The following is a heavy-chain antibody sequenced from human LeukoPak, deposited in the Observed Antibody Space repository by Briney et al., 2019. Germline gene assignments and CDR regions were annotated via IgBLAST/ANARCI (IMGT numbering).Heavy chain of an antibody. D-gene: IGHD2-15*01. Sequence: SETLSLTCSVSGGSISSSSYYWGWIRQPPEKGLEWIGSIYYIGTTYYNPSLKSRVTISVDTSKNQFSLKLRSVTAADTAVYYCARATLGYCSGGSCYHGWFDPWGQGTLVTVSS. CDR2: IYYIGTT. CDR1: GGSISSSSYY. J-gene: IGHJ5*02. V-gene: IGHV4-39*07. CDR3: ARATLGYCSGGSCYHGWFDP.